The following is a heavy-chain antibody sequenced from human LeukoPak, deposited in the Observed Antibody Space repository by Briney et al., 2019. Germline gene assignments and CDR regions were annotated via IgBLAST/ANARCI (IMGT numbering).Heavy chain of an antibody. V-gene: IGHV3-20*04. CDR1: GFTFDDYG. Sequence: GGSLRLSCAASGFTFDDYGMSWVCQAPGKGLEWVSGINWNGGNTDYADSVKGRFTISRDNAKNSLYLQMNSLRAEDTALYYCARGFDGNFDYWGQGTLVTVSP. J-gene: IGHJ4*02. D-gene: IGHD3-9*01. CDR2: INWNGGNT. CDR3: ARGFDGNFDY.